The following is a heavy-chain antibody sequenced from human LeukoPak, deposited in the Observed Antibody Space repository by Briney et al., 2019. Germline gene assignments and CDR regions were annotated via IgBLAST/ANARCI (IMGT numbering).Heavy chain of an antibody. Sequence: ASVKVSCKASGYTFTSYYMHWVRQAPGQGLEWMGWINPNSGGTNYAQKFQGRVTMTRDTSISTAYMELSRLRSDDTAVYYCARENSSWYYFDYWGQGTLVTVSA. CDR2: INPNSGGT. CDR3: ARENSSWYYFDY. V-gene: IGHV1-2*02. J-gene: IGHJ4*02. D-gene: IGHD6-13*01. CDR1: GYTFTSYY.